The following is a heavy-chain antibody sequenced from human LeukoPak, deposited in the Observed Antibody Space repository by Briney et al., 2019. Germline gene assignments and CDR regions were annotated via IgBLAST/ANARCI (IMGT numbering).Heavy chain of an antibody. J-gene: IGHJ3*02. CDR3: ARLGHYYDSSGYYYRRGAFDI. V-gene: IGHV4-34*01. CDR1: GGSFSGYY. CDR2: INHSGST. Sequence: SETLSLTCAVYGGSFSGYYWSWIRQPPGKGLEWIGEINHSGSTNYNPSLKSRVTISVDTSKNQFSLKLSSVTAADTAVYYCARLGHYYDSSGYYYRRGAFDIWGQGTMVTVSS. D-gene: IGHD3-22*01.